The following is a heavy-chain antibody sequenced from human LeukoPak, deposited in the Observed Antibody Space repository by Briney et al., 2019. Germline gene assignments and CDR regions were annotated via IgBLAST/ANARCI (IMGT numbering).Heavy chain of an antibody. CDR3: ARGFPSGE. CDR2: INKDGSEK. Sequence: PGGSLRLSCAASGFTFSTFWMSWVRQAPGKGLEWVANINKDGSEKYYMDSVKGRFTISRDNAKNSLYLQMNSLRAEDTAVYYCARGFPSGEWGQGTLVTVSS. J-gene: IGHJ4*02. D-gene: IGHD2-21*01. V-gene: IGHV3-7*01. CDR1: GFTFSTFW.